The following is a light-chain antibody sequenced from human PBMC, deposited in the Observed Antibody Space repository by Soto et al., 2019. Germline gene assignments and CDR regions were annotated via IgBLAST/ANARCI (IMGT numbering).Light chain of an antibody. CDR1: QSVFYSSNNKNY. CDR2: WAS. CDR3: QQHYITPWT. V-gene: IGKV4-1*01. Sequence: DIVMTQSPDSLAVSLGERATINCKSSQSVFYSSNNKNYLAWYQQKAGQPPKLLIYWASTRESGVPDRFSGSGSGTDFTLTISNLRAEDVAIYYCQQHYITPWTFGQGTKVEIK. J-gene: IGKJ1*01.